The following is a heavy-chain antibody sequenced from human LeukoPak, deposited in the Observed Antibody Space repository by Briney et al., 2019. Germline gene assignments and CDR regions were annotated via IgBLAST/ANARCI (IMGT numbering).Heavy chain of an antibody. V-gene: IGHV3-48*01. D-gene: IGHD5-12*01. CDR1: GFTFSSYS. J-gene: IGHJ3*02. CDR3: ARGWLDAFDI. Sequence: PGGSLRLSCAASGFTFSSYSMNWVRQAPGKGLEWVSYISSSSSTIYYADSVEGRFTISRDNAKNSLYLQMNSLRAEDTAVYYCARGWLDAFDIWGQGTMVTVSS. CDR2: ISSSSSTI.